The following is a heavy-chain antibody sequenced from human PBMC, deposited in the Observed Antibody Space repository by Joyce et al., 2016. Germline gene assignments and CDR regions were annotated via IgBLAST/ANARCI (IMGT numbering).Heavy chain of an antibody. Sequence: QVQLQESGPGLVKPSETLSLTCTVSGGYISGHYWNWVRQPTGKGLEWIGRLYASGRSIYNPSLRSRDTLYLDMSKNQFSLKLISVTAADTAVYYCARDHLADMLAPDDSFDIWGQGTMVTVSS. CDR2: LYASGRS. V-gene: IGHV4-4*07. J-gene: IGHJ3*02. D-gene: IGHD3-9*01. CDR3: ARDHLADMLAPDDSFDI. CDR1: GGYISGHY.